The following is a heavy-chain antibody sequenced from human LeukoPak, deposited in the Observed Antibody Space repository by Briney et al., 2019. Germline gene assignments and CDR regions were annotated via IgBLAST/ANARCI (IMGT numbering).Heavy chain of an antibody. J-gene: IGHJ4*02. CDR1: GGTFSSYA. CDR3: AVPRGTIFGVVIPPWDY. D-gene: IGHD3-3*01. V-gene: IGHV1-69*06. Sequence: SVKVSCKASGGTFSSYAISWVRQAPGQGLEWMGGIIPIFGTANYAQKFQGRVTITADKSTSTAYMELSSLRSEDTAVYYCAVPRGTIFGVVIPPWDYWGQGTLVTVSS. CDR2: IIPIFGTA.